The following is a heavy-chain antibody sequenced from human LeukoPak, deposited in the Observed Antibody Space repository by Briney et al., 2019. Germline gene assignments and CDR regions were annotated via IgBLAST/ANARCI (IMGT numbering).Heavy chain of an antibody. Sequence: GGSLRLSCAASGFTFSSYGMSWVRQAPGKGLEWVSAISGSGGSTYYADSVKGRFTISRDNSKNTLYLQMNSLRAEDTAVYYCRQSGPQWELPSVILGYFDYWGQGTLVTVSS. V-gene: IGHV3-23*01. D-gene: IGHD1-26*01. CDR2: ISGSGGST. CDR1: GFTFSSYG. J-gene: IGHJ4*02. CDR3: RQSGPQWELPSVILGYFDY.